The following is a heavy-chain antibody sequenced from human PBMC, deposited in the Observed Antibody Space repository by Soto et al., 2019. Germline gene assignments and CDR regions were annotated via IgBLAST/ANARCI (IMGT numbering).Heavy chain of an antibody. V-gene: IGHV4-59*01. D-gene: IGHD1-26*01. Sequence: PSETLSLTCTVSGASMSDYHGSWIRQSPGKGLEHIGYLHSSGFAEYNPSLKSRATISMDTSKNQFSLKLSSVTAADTAIYYCARSGHTFVGAVWGQGILVTVSS. J-gene: IGHJ4*02. CDR2: LHSSGFA. CDR3: ARSGHTFVGAV. CDR1: GASMSDYH.